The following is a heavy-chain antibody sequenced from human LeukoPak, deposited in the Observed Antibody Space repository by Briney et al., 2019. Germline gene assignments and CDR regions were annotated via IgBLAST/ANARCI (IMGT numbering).Heavy chain of an antibody. CDR2: ISGSGGST. J-gene: IGHJ3*02. CDR3: AKPSSGRIFPLAFDI. Sequence: GGSLRLSCAASGFTFSSSAMSWVRQAPGKGLEWVSAISGSGGSTYYADSVKGRFTISRDNSKNTLYLQMNSLRAEDTAVYYCAKPSSGRIFPLAFDIWGQGTMVTVSS. CDR1: GFTFSSSA. V-gene: IGHV3-23*01. D-gene: IGHD3-22*01.